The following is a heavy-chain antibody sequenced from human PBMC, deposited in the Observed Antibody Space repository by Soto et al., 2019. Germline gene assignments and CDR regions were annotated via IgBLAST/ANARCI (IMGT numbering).Heavy chain of an antibody. J-gene: IGHJ4*02. CDR3: ARWSYGYTFFFDS. Sequence: SETLSLTCTVSAGSFGTFYWSWIRQSPGRGLEWIGYIYSSGLTKYNPSFESRVTMSVDTSKKQISLNLNPVTAADTAVYYCARWSYGYTFFFDSWGQGTLVTVSS. CDR1: AGSFGTFY. D-gene: IGHD3-16*01. CDR2: IYSSGLT. V-gene: IGHV4-59*01.